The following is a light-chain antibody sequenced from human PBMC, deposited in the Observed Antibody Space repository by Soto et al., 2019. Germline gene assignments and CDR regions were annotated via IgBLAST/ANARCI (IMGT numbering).Light chain of an antibody. Sequence: EIVLTQSPGTLSLSPGERATLSCRASQSVSSSYLAWYQQKPGQAPRLLIYGASSRATGIPDWFSGSGSGTDFTLTISRQEPEDFAVYYCQHYVSSPPITFGQGTRLEIK. CDR2: GAS. J-gene: IGKJ5*01. CDR3: QHYVSSPPIT. CDR1: QSVSSSY. V-gene: IGKV3-20*01.